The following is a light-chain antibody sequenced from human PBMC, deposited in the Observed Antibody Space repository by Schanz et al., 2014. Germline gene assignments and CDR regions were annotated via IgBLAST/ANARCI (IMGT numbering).Light chain of an antibody. CDR2: EVS. V-gene: IGLV2-14*02. Sequence: QSALTQPASVSGSPGQSITISCTGTSSDVGSYKFVSWYQQHPGKAPKLIIYEVSKRPSGVPDRFSGSKSGDTASLTVSGLQAEDEADYYCSSYGGNLGVFGTGTKLTVL. CDR3: SSYGGNLGV. CDR1: SSDVGSYKF. J-gene: IGLJ1*01.